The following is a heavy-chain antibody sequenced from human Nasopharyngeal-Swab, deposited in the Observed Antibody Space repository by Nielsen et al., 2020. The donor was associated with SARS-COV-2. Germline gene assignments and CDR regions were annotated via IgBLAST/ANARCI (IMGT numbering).Heavy chain of an antibody. D-gene: IGHD3-16*01. Sequence: ESLKISCAVYGGSFSGYYWSWIRQPPRKGLEWIGEINHSGSTNYNPSLKSRVTISVDTSKNQFSLKLSSVTAADTAVYYCARAPLIGEGWFDPWGQGTLVTVSS. CDR2: INHSGST. CDR3: ARAPLIGEGWFDP. J-gene: IGHJ5*02. CDR1: GGSFSGYY. V-gene: IGHV4-34*01.